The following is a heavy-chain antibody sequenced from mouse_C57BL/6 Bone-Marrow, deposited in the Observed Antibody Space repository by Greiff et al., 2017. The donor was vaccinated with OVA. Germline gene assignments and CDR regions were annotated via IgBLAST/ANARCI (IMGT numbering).Heavy chain of an antibody. J-gene: IGHJ4*01. V-gene: IGHV3-6*01. CDR1: GYSITSGYY. CDR2: ISYDGSN. CDR3: ARDPPSYYAMDY. Sequence: EVQLVESGPGLVKPSQSLSLTCSVTGYSITSGYYWNWIRQFPGNKLEWMGYISYDGSNNYNPSLKNRISITRDTSKNQFFLKLNSVTTEDTATYDCARDPPSYYAMDYWGQGTSVTVSS.